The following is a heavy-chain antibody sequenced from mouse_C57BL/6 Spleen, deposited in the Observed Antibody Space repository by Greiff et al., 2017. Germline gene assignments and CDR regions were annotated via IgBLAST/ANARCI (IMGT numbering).Heavy chain of an antibody. CDR3: AREYYGSKTWFAY. V-gene: IGHV5-17*01. Sequence: DVKLVESGGGLVKPGGSLKLSCAASGFTFSDYGMHWVRQAPEKGLEWVAYISSGSSTIYYADTVKGRFTISRDNAKNTLFLQMTSLRSEDTAMYYCAREYYGSKTWFAYWGQGTLVTVSA. CDR1: GFTFSDYG. J-gene: IGHJ3*01. CDR2: ISSGSSTI. D-gene: IGHD1-1*01.